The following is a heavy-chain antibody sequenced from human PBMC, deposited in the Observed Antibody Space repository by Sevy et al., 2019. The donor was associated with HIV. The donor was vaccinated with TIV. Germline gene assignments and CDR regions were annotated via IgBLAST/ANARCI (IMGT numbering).Heavy chain of an antibody. CDR1: GFSFDSYG. D-gene: IGHD3-22*01. J-gene: IGHJ6*03. CDR2: ISGSGTRT. Sequence: GGSLRLSCAVSGFSFDSYGMTWVRQAPGKGLEWVSGISGSGTRTYYADSVKGRFIISRDNYKNTLYLQMNSLRSEDTAIYYLVKGEGAHYDPDEIGYYFYYYNMDVWGKWTTVTVSS. CDR3: VKGEGAHYDPDEIGYYFYYYNMDV. V-gene: IGHV3-23*01.